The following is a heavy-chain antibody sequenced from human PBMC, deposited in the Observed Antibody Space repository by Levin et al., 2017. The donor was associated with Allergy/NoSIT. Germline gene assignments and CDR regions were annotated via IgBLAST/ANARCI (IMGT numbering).Heavy chain of an antibody. CDR2: ISWNSGSI. CDR1: GFTFDDYA. V-gene: IGHV3-9*01. D-gene: IGHD6-6*01. Sequence: GGSLRLSCAASGFTFDDYAMHWVRQAPGKGLEWVSGISWNSGSIGYADSVKGRFTISRDNAKNSLYLQMNSLRTEDTALYYCARDNIRLADAVDIWGQGTMAIVSS. CDR3: ARDNIRLADAVDI. J-gene: IGHJ3*02.